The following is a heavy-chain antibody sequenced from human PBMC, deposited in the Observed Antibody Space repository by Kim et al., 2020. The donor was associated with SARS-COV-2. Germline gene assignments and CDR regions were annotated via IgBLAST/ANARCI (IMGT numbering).Heavy chain of an antibody. V-gene: IGHV1-69*13. D-gene: IGHD5-18*01. CDR3: ARESSAGAMVNYFDY. CDR1: GGTFSSYA. CDR2: IIPIFGTA. Sequence: SVKVSCKASGGTFSSYAISWVRQAPGQGLEWMGGIIPIFGTANYAQKFQGRVTITADESTSTAYMELSSLRSEDTAVYYCARESSAGAMVNYFDYWGQGTLVTVSS. J-gene: IGHJ4*02.